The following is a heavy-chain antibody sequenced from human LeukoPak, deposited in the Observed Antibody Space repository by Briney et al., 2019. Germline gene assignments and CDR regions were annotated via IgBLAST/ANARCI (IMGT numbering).Heavy chain of an antibody. Sequence: GGSLRLSCAASGFTFSRYGMHWVRQAPGKGLEWLAVISYDGSDEYYADFVKGRFTISRDNSKNMLYLQMNSLRVDDTSVYYCAKVQLERRELLPNFDSWGQGTLVTVSS. V-gene: IGHV3-30*18. J-gene: IGHJ4*02. CDR2: ISYDGSDE. CDR3: AKVQLERRELLPNFDS. CDR1: GFTFSRYG. D-gene: IGHD1-1*01.